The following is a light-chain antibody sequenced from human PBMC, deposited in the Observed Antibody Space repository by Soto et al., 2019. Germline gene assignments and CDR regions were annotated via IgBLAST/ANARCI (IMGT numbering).Light chain of an antibody. Sequence: HSVLAQQPSVSGAPGQRVTISCTGSSSNIGAGYDVHWYQQLPGTAPKLLIYGNSNRPSGVPDRFSGCKSGTSASLAITGLQAEDEADYYCQSYDSSLSGSYVFGTGTKFTVL. CDR2: GNS. V-gene: IGLV1-40*01. J-gene: IGLJ1*01. CDR3: QSYDSSLSGSYV. CDR1: SSNIGAGYD.